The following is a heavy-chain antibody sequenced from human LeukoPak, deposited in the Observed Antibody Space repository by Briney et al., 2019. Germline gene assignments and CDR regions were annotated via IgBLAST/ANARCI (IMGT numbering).Heavy chain of an antibody. J-gene: IGHJ6*02. CDR3: ARDRVPFYSSTFKDYYLQYGLDV. D-gene: IGHD6-13*01. Sequence: ASVKVSCKASGYTFTGHYIHWVRRAPGQGLEWMGWINPNNGGTSYAQKFQGRVSVTRDTSITTAYMELSRLRSDDTALYYCARDRVPFYSSTFKDYYLQYGLDVWGQGTTVTVSS. V-gene: IGHV1-2*02. CDR2: INPNNGGT. CDR1: GYTFTGHY.